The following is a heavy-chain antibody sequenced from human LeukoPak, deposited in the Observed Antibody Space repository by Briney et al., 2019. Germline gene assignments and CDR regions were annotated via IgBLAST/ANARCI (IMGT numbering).Heavy chain of an antibody. CDR3: ARGIESYGDYGY. J-gene: IGHJ4*02. CDR1: GGSISGSY. V-gene: IGHV4-59*01. Sequence: KPSETLSLTCTVSGGSISGSYWSWIRQPPGKGLEWIAYMYNSGSTNYNPSLKSRDTISIDTSKNQFSLKLSSLTAADTAIYYCARGIESYGDYGYWGQGILVTVSS. CDR2: MYNSGST. D-gene: IGHD4-17*01.